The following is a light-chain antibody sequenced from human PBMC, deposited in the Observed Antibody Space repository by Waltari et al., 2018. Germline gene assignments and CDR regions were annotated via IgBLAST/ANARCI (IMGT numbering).Light chain of an antibody. CDR1: SNDVGSNY. CDR2: AVK. Sequence: QSALTQPASVSGSPGQSTTISCSGSSNDVGSNYVSWYQQRAGKAPKLMIYAVKNRPSGVSSRFSGSRSANTASLTISGLQAEDEADYYCSSFTTSTSLLIFGGGTKVTVL. J-gene: IGLJ2*01. CDR3: SSFTTSTSLLI. V-gene: IGLV2-14*01.